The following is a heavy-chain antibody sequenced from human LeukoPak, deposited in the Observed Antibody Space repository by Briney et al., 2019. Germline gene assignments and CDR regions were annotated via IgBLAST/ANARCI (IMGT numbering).Heavy chain of an antibody. V-gene: IGHV3-48*01. CDR3: ARDHNYAFDN. D-gene: IGHD1-1*01. CDR1: GFPIIEYS. Sequence: GGSLRLSCAASGFPIIEYSMNWVRQVPGKGLEWISYIGIDSGNTKYADPVRGRFTISADKAKNSLYLQMNSLRVEDTAVYYCARDHNYAFDNWGQGTLVSVAS. J-gene: IGHJ4*02. CDR2: IGIDSGNT.